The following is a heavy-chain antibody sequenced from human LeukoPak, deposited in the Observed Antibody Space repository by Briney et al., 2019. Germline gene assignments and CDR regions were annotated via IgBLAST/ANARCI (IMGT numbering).Heavy chain of an antibody. D-gene: IGHD6-19*01. CDR3: AKGYSSGWAYPIDY. CDR2: VSYDGGYK. V-gene: IGHV3-30*18. Sequence: SGGSLRLSCAASGFTFSSYGIHWVRQAPGKGLEWVAVVSYDGGYKYNADSVKGRFNISRDNSKNTLYLQMNGLRAEDTAVYYCAKGYSSGWAYPIDYWGQGTLVTVSS. CDR1: GFTFSSYG. J-gene: IGHJ4*02.